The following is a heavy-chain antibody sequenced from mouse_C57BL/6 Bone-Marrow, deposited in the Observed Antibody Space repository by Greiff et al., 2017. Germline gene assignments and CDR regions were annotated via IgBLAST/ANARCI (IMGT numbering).Heavy chain of an antibody. D-gene: IGHD1-1*01. Sequence: QVQLQQSGAELVKPGASVKLSCKASGYTFTRYWLQWVTQRPGQGLEWIGEIDPSDSYTNFNQKFKGQATLTVDTSSSTAYMQLSSLTSEDSAVYYCARDYYGSSFPWFAYWGQGTLVTVSA. CDR2: IDPSDSYT. CDR1: GYTFTRYW. V-gene: IGHV1-50*01. CDR3: ARDYYGSSFPWFAY. J-gene: IGHJ3*01.